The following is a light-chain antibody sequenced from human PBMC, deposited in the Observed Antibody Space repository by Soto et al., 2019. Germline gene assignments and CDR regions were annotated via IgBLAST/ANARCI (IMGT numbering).Light chain of an antibody. CDR3: QQSYTTPIT. V-gene: IGKV1-39*01. Sequence: DIQMTQSPSSLCASVGDRVTITCRASQSISTYLNWYQQKPGKAPKLLIYAASSLQSGVPSRSSGSGSGTDFTLTISSLQPEDFATYYCQQSYTTPITFGQGTRLEIK. CDR2: AAS. CDR1: QSISTY. J-gene: IGKJ5*01.